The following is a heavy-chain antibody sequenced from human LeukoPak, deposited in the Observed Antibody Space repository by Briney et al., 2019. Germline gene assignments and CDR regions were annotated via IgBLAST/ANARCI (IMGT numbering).Heavy chain of an antibody. CDR3: ARGVYNYGSDCYFDL. CDR1: GGSFSGYY. Sequence: SETLSLTCAVHGGSFSGYYWSWIRQPPGKRLEWIGEINHSGSTNYNPSLKSRVTISVDTSKNQFSLKLTSVTAADTAVYYCARGVYNYGSDCYFDLWGRGTLVAVSS. J-gene: IGHJ2*01. V-gene: IGHV4-34*01. D-gene: IGHD5-18*01. CDR2: INHSGST.